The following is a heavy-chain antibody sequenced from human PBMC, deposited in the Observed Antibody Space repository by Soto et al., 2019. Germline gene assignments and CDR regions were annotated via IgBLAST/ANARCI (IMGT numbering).Heavy chain of an antibody. V-gene: IGHV3-23*01. Sequence: GGSLRLSCAASGFTFSSYAMSWVRQAPGKGLEWVSAISGSGGSTYYADSVKGRFTISRDNSKNTLYLQMNSLRAEDTAVYYCAKVGGSSILWWWGYYMDFWGKGTTVTVSS. CDR2: ISGSGGST. CDR3: AKVGGSSILWWWGYYMDF. CDR1: GFTFSSYA. D-gene: IGHD2-21*01. J-gene: IGHJ6*03.